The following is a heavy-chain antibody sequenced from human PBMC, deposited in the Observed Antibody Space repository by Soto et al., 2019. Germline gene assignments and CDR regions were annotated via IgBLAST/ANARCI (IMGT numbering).Heavy chain of an antibody. CDR3: ARGSRVAARPDFGY. D-gene: IGHD6-6*01. Sequence: SETLSLTCAVYGGSFSGYYWSWIRQPPGKGLEWIGEINHSGSTNYNPSLKSRVTISVDTSKNQFSLKLSSVTAADTAVYYCARGSRVAARPDFGYSGQGTLVTVAS. CDR2: INHSGST. V-gene: IGHV4-34*01. CDR1: GGSFSGYY. J-gene: IGHJ4*02.